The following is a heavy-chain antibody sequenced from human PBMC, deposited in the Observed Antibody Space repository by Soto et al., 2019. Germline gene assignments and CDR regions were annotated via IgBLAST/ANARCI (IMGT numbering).Heavy chain of an antibody. CDR1: GVPCSSYA. CDR3: ARIHYDILTGYYNEY. D-gene: IGHD3-9*01. V-gene: IGHV3-23*01. CDR2: ISGSGGST. Sequence: PGGSQILSCAAAGVPCSSYAMISVSQAPGKGLEWVSAISGSGGSTYYADSVKGRFTISRDNSKNTLYLQMNSLRAEDTAVYYCARIHYDILTGYYNEYWGQGTLVTVSA. J-gene: IGHJ4*02.